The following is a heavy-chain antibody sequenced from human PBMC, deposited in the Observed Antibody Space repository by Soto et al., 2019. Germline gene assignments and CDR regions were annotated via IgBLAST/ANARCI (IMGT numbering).Heavy chain of an antibody. J-gene: IGHJ4*01. Sequence: VGSLSISCLAAGCPFKADAMAWVGVAAGEWLEWVSLIIATNGKTYYPDSGSDRFTLSIYNSRNSLFFQMDGLRPEDSALYYCAKDEGTPSTVFDYWDHGTLVTVSS. CDR2: IIATNGKT. D-gene: IGHD4-4*01. CDR3: AKDEGTPSTVFDY. V-gene: IGHV3-23*01. CDR1: GCPFKADA.